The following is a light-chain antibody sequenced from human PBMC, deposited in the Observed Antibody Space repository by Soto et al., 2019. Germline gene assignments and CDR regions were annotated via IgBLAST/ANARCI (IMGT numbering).Light chain of an antibody. CDR3: QKFYSFPFT. J-gene: IGKJ5*01. CDR1: HDISNF. V-gene: IGKV1-9*01. CDR2: AAS. Sequence: PSLLSASRGDRVTIPCRASHDISNFLAWYQQKPGKVPKLLIYAASTLQRGVPSRFSGSGSGTDFTLTISGLLPEDFAAYHCQKFYSFPFTFGQGTRLEIK.